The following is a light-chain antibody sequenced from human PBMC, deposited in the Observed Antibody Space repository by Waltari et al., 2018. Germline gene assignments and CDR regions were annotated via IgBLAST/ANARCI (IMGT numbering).Light chain of an antibody. CDR2: WAS. V-gene: IGKV4-1*01. CDR3: HQYSTTPWT. CDR1: QSVLYSINNKNY. J-gene: IGKJ1*01. Sequence: VLTQPPSASGTPGQRATINCKSSQSVLYSINNKNYLAWDQQKPGQPPKLLIYWASDRESGVPDRFSGSGSGTDFTLTITSLQAEDVAVYYCHQYSTTPWTFGQGTKVEI.